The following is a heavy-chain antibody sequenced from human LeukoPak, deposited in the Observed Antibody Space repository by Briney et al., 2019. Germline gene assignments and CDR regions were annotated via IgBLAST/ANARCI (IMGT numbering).Heavy chain of an antibody. D-gene: IGHD4-17*01. CDR3: ARDLSYGDYGPL. Sequence: ASVKVSCKASGGTFTSYAISWVRQAPGQGLEWMGGIIPIFGTANYAQKFQGRVTITADESTSTAYMELSSLRAEDTAVYYCARDLSYGDYGPLWGQGTLVTVSS. V-gene: IGHV1-69*13. J-gene: IGHJ4*02. CDR2: IIPIFGTA. CDR1: GGTFTSYA.